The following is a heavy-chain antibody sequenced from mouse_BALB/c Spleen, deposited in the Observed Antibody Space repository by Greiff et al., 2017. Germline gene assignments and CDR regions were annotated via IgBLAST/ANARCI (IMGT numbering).Heavy chain of an antibody. V-gene: IGHV1-15*01. CDR2: IDPETGGT. Sequence: SGAELVRPGASVTLSCKASGYTFTDYEMHWVKQTPVHGLEWIGAIDPETGGTAYNQKFKGKATLTADKSSSTAYMELRSLTSEDSAVYYCTRDGNYDYFDYWGQGTTLTVSS. CDR1: GYTFTDYE. D-gene: IGHD2-1*01. J-gene: IGHJ2*01. CDR3: TRDGNYDYFDY.